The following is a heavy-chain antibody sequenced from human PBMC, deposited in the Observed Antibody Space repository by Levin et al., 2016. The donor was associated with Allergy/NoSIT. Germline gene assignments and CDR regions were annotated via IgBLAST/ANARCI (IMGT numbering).Heavy chain of an antibody. CDR1: GYSFTNCW. J-gene: IGHJ4*02. V-gene: IGHV5-51*01. D-gene: IGHD1-1*01. CDR2: IYPGDSDT. Sequence: GESLKISCKGSGYSFTNCWIGWVRQMPGKGLEWMGIIYPGDSDTRYSPSFNGQVTISADKSISTAYLQWSSLKASDTAMYYCARSRRGDSSSLEYWGQGTLVTVSS. CDR3: ARSRRGDSSSLEY.